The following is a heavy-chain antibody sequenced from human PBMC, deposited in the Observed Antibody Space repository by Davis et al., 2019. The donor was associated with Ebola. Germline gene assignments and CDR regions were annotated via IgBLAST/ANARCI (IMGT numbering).Heavy chain of an antibody. J-gene: IGHJ4*02. D-gene: IGHD6-13*01. CDR2: IYTGGTT. CDR3: VGSSQRVYFDY. V-gene: IGHV3-66*01. Sequence: GGSLRLSCAASGFTVTSNYMSWVRQAPGKGLECVSLIYTGGTTYYADSVKGRFTISRDNSKNTLYLQMKSLRAEDTAVYYCVGSSQRVYFDYWGQGTLVTVSS. CDR1: GFTVTSNY.